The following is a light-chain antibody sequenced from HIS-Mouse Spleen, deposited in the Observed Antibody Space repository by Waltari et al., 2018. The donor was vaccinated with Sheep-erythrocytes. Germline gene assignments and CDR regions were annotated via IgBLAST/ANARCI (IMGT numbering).Light chain of an antibody. CDR1: SSDVGGYNY. Sequence: QSALTQPRSVSGSPGQSVTISCTGTSSDVGGYNYVSWYQQHPGKAPKLMNYEVSKRPSGVPDRFSGSKSGNTASLTVSGLQAEDEADYYCSSYAGSNNWVFGGGTKLTVL. V-gene: IGLV2-8*01. CDR3: SSYAGSNNWV. J-gene: IGLJ3*02. CDR2: EVS.